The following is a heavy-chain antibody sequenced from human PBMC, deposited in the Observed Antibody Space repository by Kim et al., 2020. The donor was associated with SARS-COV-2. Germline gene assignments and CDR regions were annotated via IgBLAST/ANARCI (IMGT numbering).Heavy chain of an antibody. D-gene: IGHD3-10*01. CDR1: GGSISSGGYY. CDR2: IYYSGST. Sequence: SETLSLTCTVSGGSISSGGYYWSWIRQHPGKGLEWIGYIYYSGSTYYNPSLKSRVTISVDTSKNQFPLKLSSVTAADTAVYYCARKGGARGVLNWFDPWGQGTLVTVSS. J-gene: IGHJ5*02. CDR3: ARKGGARGVLNWFDP. V-gene: IGHV4-31*03.